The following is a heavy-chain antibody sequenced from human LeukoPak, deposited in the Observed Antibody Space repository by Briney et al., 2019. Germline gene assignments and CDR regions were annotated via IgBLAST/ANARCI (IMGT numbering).Heavy chain of an antibody. CDR2: FDPEDGET. Sequence: ASVKVSCKVSGYTLTELSMHWVRQAPGEGLEWMGGFDPEDGETIYAQKFQGRVTMTEDTSTDTAYMELSSLRSEDTAVYYCATVGSGSYYGTYNWFDPWGQGTLVTVSS. CDR1: GYTLTELS. J-gene: IGHJ5*02. CDR3: ATVGSGSYYGTYNWFDP. V-gene: IGHV1-24*01. D-gene: IGHD1-26*01.